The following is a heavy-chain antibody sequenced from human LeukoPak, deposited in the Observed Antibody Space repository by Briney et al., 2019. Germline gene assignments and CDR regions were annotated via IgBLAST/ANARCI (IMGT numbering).Heavy chain of an antibody. V-gene: IGHV3-23*01. CDR1: GFTFNSYA. J-gene: IGHJ1*01. D-gene: IGHD2-8*01. CDR3: AKANGVSDADAVF. CDR2: LRGNGEA. Sequence: GGSLTLSCAASGFTFNSYAMSWLRRATGGRLEGVSSLRGNGEAFYAYSVRGRFILSREESRNTVYLQLNDLRVEDTAVYYCAKANGVSDADAVFWGQGTLVTVSS.